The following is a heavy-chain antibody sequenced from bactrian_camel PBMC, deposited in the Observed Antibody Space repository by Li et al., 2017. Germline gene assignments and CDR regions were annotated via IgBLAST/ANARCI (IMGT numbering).Heavy chain of an antibody. CDR1: LYIYSSYC. J-gene: IGHJ4*01. CDR3: AVSRSGCLTSCRGTYCPRPV. D-gene: IGHD2*01. CDR2: HYTGTATT. V-gene: IGHV3S1*01. Sequence: VQLVESGGGSVQTGGSLRLSCEISLYIYSSYCMGWFRQAPGKERVAVAAHYTGTATTYVADSVKGRFTVSKDASKNTLYLQMDSLKPEDTAMYYCAVSRSGCLTSCRGTYCPRPVGGEGTQVTVS.